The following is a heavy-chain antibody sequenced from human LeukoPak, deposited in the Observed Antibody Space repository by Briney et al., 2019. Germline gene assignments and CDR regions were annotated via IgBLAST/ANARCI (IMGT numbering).Heavy chain of an antibody. Sequence: SQTLSLTCAVSGGSISGGGYSWSWIRQPPGKGLEWIGYIYHSGSTYYNPSLKSRVTISVDRSKNQFSLKLSSVTAADTAVYYCARGAIQLLAGFDYWGQGTLVTVSS. CDR1: GGSISGGGYS. CDR3: ARGAIQLLAGFDY. D-gene: IGHD5-18*01. CDR2: IYHSGST. J-gene: IGHJ4*02. V-gene: IGHV4-30-2*01.